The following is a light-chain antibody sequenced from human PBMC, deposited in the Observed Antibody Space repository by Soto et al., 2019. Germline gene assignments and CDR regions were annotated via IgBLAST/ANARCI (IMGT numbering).Light chain of an antibody. Sequence: EIVLTQSPATLSLSPGERATLSCRASQSISTYLAWYQQKPGQAPRLLIYDASKRATGIPARFSGSGSGTDFTLTISSLEPEDFAVYYCQNRGNWPPPFGGGTKVEIK. CDR1: QSISTY. CDR2: DAS. CDR3: QNRGNWPPP. V-gene: IGKV3-11*01. J-gene: IGKJ4*01.